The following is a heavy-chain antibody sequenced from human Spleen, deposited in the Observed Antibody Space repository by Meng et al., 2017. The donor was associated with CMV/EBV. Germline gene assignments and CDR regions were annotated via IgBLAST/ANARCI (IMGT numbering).Heavy chain of an antibody. Sequence: GESLKISCAASGFTFSTYSLNWVRQAPGKGLEWVSYISGPSTTIYYADSVKGRFTISRDNAKNSLYLQMNSLRADDTAVYYCARDGANIAARRDFDYWGQGTRVTVSS. J-gene: IGHJ4*02. CDR3: ARDGANIAARRDFDY. D-gene: IGHD6-6*01. V-gene: IGHV3-48*04. CDR2: ISGPSTTI. CDR1: GFTFSTYS.